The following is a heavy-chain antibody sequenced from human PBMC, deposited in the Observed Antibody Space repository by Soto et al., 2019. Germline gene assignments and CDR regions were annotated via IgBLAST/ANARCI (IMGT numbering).Heavy chain of an antibody. CDR1: GGSISSGDYY. D-gene: IGHD2-21*02. CDR2: IYYSGNT. J-gene: IGHJ5*02. CDR3: ARPCVTQTNWFDP. V-gene: IGHV4-30-4*01. Sequence: QVPLQESGPGLVKPSQTLSLTCTVSGGSISSGDYYWSGIRQPPGKGLRRIGYIYYSGNTYYNPSLKGRVTLSVDTSKNHFYLKLSSVTAADTAVYYCARPCVTQTNWFDPWGPGTLVTVSS.